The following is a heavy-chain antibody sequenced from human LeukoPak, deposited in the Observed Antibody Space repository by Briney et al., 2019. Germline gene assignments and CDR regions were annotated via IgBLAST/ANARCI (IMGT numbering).Heavy chain of an antibody. CDR3: ARDSTGVTGGRNYYYMDV. J-gene: IGHJ6*03. CDR2: ISAYNGNT. D-gene: IGHD3-16*01. CDR1: GYTFTSYG. Sequence: ASVKVSCKASGYTFTSYGISWVRQAPGQGLEWMGWISAYNGNTNYAQKLQGRVTMTTDTSTSTAYMELRSLRSDDTAVYYCARDSTGVTGGRNYYYMDVWAKGPRSPSP. V-gene: IGHV1-18*01.